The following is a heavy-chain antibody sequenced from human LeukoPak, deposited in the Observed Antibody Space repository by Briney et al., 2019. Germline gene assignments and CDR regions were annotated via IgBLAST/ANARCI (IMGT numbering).Heavy chain of an antibody. Sequence: GGSLRLSCAASGFTFDDYTMHWVRQAPGKGLEWVAVIWYDGTNKYYGDSVKGRFTISRDNSKNTVFLQMNSLRAEDTAVYYCARAAYDSSGYLTLWGQGTLVTVSS. V-gene: IGHV3-33*08. CDR1: GFTFDDYT. CDR2: IWYDGTNK. J-gene: IGHJ4*02. D-gene: IGHD3-22*01. CDR3: ARAAYDSSGYLTL.